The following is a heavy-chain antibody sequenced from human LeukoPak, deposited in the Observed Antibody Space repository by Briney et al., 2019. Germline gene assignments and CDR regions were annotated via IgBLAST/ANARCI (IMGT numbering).Heavy chain of an antibody. J-gene: IGHJ4*02. V-gene: IGHV3-30*03. CDR3: TTDLSPPHYYDSSGYRIDY. CDR1: GFTFSSYG. CDR2: ISYDGSNK. Sequence: GGSLRLSCAASGFTFSSYGMHWVRHAPGKGLEWVAVISYDGSNKYYADSVKGRFTISRDNSKNTLYLQMNSLRAEDTAVYYCTTDLSPPHYYDSSGYRIDYWGQGTLVTVSS. D-gene: IGHD3-22*01.